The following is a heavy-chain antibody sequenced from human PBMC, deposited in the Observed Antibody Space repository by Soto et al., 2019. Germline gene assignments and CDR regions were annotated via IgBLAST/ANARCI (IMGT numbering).Heavy chain of an antibody. V-gene: IGHV3-7*05. J-gene: IGHJ4*02. CDR1: GFTFSSYW. CDR3: AKSLSAIPGDS. CDR2: IKQDGSEK. Sequence: EVQLVESGGGLVQSGGSLRLSCAASGFTFSSYWMSWVRQGPGKGPEWVANIKQDGSEKYYVDSVKGRFTISRDSAKNSLYLQMTSLRAEDPAVYHCAKSLSAIPGDSWGQGTLVTVSS. D-gene: IGHD2-2*01.